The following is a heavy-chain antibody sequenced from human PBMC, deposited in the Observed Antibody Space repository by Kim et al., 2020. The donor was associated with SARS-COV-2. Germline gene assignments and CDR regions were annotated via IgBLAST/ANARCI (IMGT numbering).Heavy chain of an antibody. V-gene: IGHV3-23*01. CDR2: IGGSGGST. D-gene: IGHD2-2*01. Sequence: GGSLRLSCAASGFTFSTYIMSWVRQAPGKGLEWVSSIGGSGGSTYYVDSVKGRFTISRDNSKNMLYLQMSSLRAEDTAVYYCAKDTWGCGSTSCARPRFDPWGQGTLVTVSS. CDR1: GFTFSTYI. CDR3: AKDTWGCGSTSCARPRFDP. J-gene: IGHJ5*02.